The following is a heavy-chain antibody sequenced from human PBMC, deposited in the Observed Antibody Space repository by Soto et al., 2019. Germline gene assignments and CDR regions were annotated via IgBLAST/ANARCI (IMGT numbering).Heavy chain of an antibody. Sequence: GGSLRLSCAASGFTFSSYAMHWVRQAPGKGLEWVAVISYDGSNKYYADSVKGRFTISRDNSKNTLYLQMNSLRAEDTAVYYCARAPYGGNSAYWGQGTLVTVSS. V-gene: IGHV3-30-3*01. J-gene: IGHJ4*02. CDR2: ISYDGSNK. CDR3: ARAPYGGNSAY. D-gene: IGHD2-21*02. CDR1: GFTFSSYA.